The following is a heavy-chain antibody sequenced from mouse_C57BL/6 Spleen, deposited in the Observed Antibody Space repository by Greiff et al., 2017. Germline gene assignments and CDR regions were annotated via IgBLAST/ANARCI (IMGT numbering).Heavy chain of an antibody. CDR1: GYTFTSYW. CDR3: ARWFDYDGAWFAY. J-gene: IGHJ3*01. V-gene: IGHV1-55*01. CDR2: IYPGSGST. D-gene: IGHD2-4*01. Sequence: QVQLQQPGAELVKPGASVKMSCKASGYTFTSYWITWVKQRPGQGLEWIGDIYPGSGSTNYNEKFQSKATLTVDTSSSTAYMQLSSLTSEDAAVYVGARWFDYDGAWFAYWGQGTLVTVSA.